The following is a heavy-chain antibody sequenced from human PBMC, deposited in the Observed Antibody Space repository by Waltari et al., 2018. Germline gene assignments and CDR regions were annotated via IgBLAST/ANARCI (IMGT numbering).Heavy chain of an antibody. J-gene: IGHJ1*01. CDR1: GGSISTNYN. CDR3: GRIAFGDDGGYFQH. CDR2: MQYRGST. Sequence: QLQLQESGPGLVKPSETLSLTCTVSGGSISTNYNWCWIRQPPGKGLEWMGNMQYRGSTFYNPSLKSRVTISLDTSKNQFSLRLSSVGAADTAVYFCGRIAFGDDGGYFQHWGQGTLVTVSS. V-gene: IGHV4-39*01. D-gene: IGHD4-17*01.